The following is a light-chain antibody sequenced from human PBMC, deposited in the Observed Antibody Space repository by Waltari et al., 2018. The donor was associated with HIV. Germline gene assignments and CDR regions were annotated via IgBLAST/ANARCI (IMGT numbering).Light chain of an antibody. J-gene: IGLJ2*01. CDR3: YGWDDSLNAVL. CDR2: MNN. CDR1: SSNIGNSN. Sequence: QSVLTQPPSVSGTPGHRVPISCSGSSSNIGNSNANWYQHVPGTATNFLIYMNNQRASGVPDRFSGSKSGTSASLAISGLRSEDEADNYCYGWDDSLNAVLFGGGTKLTVL. V-gene: IGLV1-44*01.